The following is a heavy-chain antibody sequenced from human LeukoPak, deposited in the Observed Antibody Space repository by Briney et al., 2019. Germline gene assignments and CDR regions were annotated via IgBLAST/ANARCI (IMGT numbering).Heavy chain of an antibody. D-gene: IGHD2/OR15-2a*01. Sequence: PGGSLRLSCAASGFTFSSYSINWVRQAPGKGLEWVAYISSSSTTIYYADSLKGRCTISRDNAKDSLYLQMSSLRDEDTAVYYCAKGMTFQYYYSMDVWGQGTSVTVSS. J-gene: IGHJ6*02. CDR1: GFTFSSYS. CDR2: ISSSSTTI. V-gene: IGHV3-48*02. CDR3: AKGMTFQYYYSMDV.